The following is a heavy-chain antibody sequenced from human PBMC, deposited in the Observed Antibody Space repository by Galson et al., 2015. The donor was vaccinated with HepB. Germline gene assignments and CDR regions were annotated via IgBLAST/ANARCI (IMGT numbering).Heavy chain of an antibody. CDR1: GYTFTSYY. D-gene: IGHD3-22*01. CDR2: INPSGGST. J-gene: IGHJ4*02. V-gene: IGHV1-46*03. CDR3: ARVGRLNYYDSSTNFDY. Sequence: SVKVSCKASGYTFTSYYMHWVRQAPGQGLEWMGIINPSGGSTSYAQKFQGRVTMTRDTSTSTVYMELSSLRSEDTAVYYCARVGRLNYYDSSTNFDYWGQGTLVTVSS.